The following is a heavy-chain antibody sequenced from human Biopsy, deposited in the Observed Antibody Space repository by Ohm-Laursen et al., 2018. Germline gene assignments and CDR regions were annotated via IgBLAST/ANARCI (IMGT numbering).Heavy chain of an antibody. CDR3: ARHSFGSGRDF. D-gene: IGHD3-10*01. V-gene: IGHV4-39*01. Sequence: SETLSLTCTVTDGSISNIINYWGWIRQPLGKGLEWLGSIYHTGITDYNPSLKSRVTLSVDTSNNQFSLKLSSLTAADTAVYYCARHSFGSGRDFWGQGTLVTVSS. CDR2: IYHTGIT. J-gene: IGHJ4*02. CDR1: DGSISNIINY.